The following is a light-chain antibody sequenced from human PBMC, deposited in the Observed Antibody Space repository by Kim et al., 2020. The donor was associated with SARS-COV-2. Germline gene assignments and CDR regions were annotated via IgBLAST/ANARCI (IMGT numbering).Light chain of an antibody. CDR2: TDD. V-gene: IGLV1-44*01. CDR3: ATWDDSLDVWM. Sequence: QSVLTQPPSASGTPGLRVTISCSGSSSNIGSNTVNWYQQFPGTAPQLLIDTDDRRPSGVSDRVSCSKSGTSASLAISALRSEDEAAYYCATWDDSLDVWMFGGGTQLTVL. CDR1: SSNIGSNT. J-gene: IGLJ3*02.